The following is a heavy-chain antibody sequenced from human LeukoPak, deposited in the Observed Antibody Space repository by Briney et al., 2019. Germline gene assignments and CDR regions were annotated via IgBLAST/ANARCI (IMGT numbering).Heavy chain of an antibody. D-gene: IGHD6-13*01. Sequence: GRSLRLSCAASGFTFSSYGMHWVRQAPGKGLEWVAVISYDGSNKYYADSVKGRFTISRDNSKNTLYLQMNSLRAEDTAVYYCARDLGVGGYSSSWYWTFDYWGQGTLVTVSS. V-gene: IGHV3-30*03. J-gene: IGHJ4*02. CDR1: GFTFSSYG. CDR2: ISYDGSNK. CDR3: ARDLGVGGYSSSWYWTFDY.